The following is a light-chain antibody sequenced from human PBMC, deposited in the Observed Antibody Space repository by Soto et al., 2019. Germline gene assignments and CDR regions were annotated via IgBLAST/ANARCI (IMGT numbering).Light chain of an antibody. CDR1: SSNIGAGCE. Sequence: QAVLTQPPSVSGAPGQMVTISCTGCSSNIGAGCEVHWYQHLPGKAPKLLIYGNTNRPSGVPDRFSGSKSGTSASLAITGLQAEDEADYYCQSYDSSLSASYVFGGGTKVTLL. CDR2: GNT. V-gene: IGLV1-40*01. J-gene: IGLJ1*01. CDR3: QSYDSSLSASYV.